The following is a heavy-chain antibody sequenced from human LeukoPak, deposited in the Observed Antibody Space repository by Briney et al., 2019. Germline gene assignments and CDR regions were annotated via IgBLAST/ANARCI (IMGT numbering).Heavy chain of an antibody. Sequence: HPGGSLRLSCAASGFTFSSYWMHWVRQAPGKWLEWVANIKQDGSEKYYVESVKGRFTISRDNAKNSLYLQMNSLRAEDTAVYYCAREGSSGCDYWGQGTLVTVSS. J-gene: IGHJ4*02. D-gene: IGHD3-22*01. V-gene: IGHV3-7*01. CDR3: AREGSSGCDY. CDR2: IKQDGSEK. CDR1: GFTFSSYW.